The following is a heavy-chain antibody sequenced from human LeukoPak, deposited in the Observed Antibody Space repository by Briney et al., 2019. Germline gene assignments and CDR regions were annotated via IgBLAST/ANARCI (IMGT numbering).Heavy chain of an antibody. CDR3: ARDVPWFDP. V-gene: IGHV3-30-3*01. CDR2: ISYDGSDK. J-gene: IGHJ5*02. CDR1: GFTFSSYA. Sequence: GGSLRLSCAASGFTFSSYAMHWVRQAPGKGLEWVAVISYDGSDKYYADSVKGRFTISRDNSKNTLYLQMNSLRAEDTAVYYCARDVPWFDPWGQGTLVTVSS.